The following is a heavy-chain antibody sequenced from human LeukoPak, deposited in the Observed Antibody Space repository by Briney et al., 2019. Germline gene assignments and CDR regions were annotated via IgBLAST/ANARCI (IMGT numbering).Heavy chain of an antibody. CDR1: GGSISSYY. V-gene: IGHV4-59*01. D-gene: IGHD2-21*02. J-gene: IGHJ5*02. CDR2: FYYSGST. CDR3: ARVCGGDCYPLGFDP. Sequence: SETLSLTCTVSGGSISSYYWSWIRQSPGKGLEWIGFFYYSGSTNYNPSLKSRVTISVDTSKNKFSLKLRSVTAADTAVYYCARVCGGDCYPLGFDPWGQGTLVTVSS.